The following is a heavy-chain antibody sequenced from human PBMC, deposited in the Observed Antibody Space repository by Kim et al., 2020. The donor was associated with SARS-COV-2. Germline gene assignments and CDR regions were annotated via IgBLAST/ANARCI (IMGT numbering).Heavy chain of an antibody. D-gene: IGHD3-9*01. J-gene: IGHJ4*02. V-gene: IGHV3-15*01. CDR3: TTDSWEDFDWLLLNY. Sequence: APVKGRLTISRDDSKNTLYLQMNSLKTEATAVYYCTTDSWEDFDWLLLNYWGQGTLVTVSS.